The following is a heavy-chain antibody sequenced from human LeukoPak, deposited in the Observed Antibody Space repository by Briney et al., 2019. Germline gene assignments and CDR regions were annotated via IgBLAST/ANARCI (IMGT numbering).Heavy chain of an antibody. CDR1: GYSFTSYG. CDR2: NSAYDGET. D-gene: IGHD1-26*01. V-gene: IGHV1-18*01. CDR3: ARGGKNYFDF. J-gene: IGHJ4*02. Sequence: GASVKVSCKASGYSFTSYGISWVREAPGRGLEWVGYNSAYDGETRYAQKFQGRVTLTTDTSTGTVYMEMRRLRSGDTAVYYCARGGKNYFDFWGQGTLVTVSS.